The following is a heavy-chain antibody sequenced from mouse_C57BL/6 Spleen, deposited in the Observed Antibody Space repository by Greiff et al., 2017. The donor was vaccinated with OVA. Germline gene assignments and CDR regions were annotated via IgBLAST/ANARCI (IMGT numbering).Heavy chain of an antibody. D-gene: IGHD2-1*01. CDR3: ARSIYYGNYVFAY. V-gene: IGHV1-82*01. CDR2: IYPGDGDT. CDR1: GYAFSSSW. Sequence: QVQLKESGPELVKPGASVKISCKASGYAFSSSWMNWVKQRPGKGLEWIGRIYPGDGDTNYNGKFKGKATLTADKSSSTAYMQLSSLTSEDSAVYFCARSIYYGNYVFAYWGQGTLVTVSA. J-gene: IGHJ3*01.